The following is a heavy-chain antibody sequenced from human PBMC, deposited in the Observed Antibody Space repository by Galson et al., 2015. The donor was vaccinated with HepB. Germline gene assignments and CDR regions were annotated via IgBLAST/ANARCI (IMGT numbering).Heavy chain of an antibody. J-gene: IGHJ4*02. CDR1: GYTFNKYG. CDR2: ISTKRGNT. Sequence: SVKVSCKASGYTFNKYGISWVRQAPGQGLEWMGWISTKRGNTKHAQNFQGRVTMTTETSTNTAYMELGSLRSADTAVYYCARDVDWALDYWGQGTLVTVSS. V-gene: IGHV1-18*01. D-gene: IGHD3-9*01. CDR3: ARDVDWALDY.